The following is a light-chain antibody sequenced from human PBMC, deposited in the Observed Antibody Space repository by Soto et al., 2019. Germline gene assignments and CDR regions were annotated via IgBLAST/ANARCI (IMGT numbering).Light chain of an antibody. J-gene: IGLJ1*01. CDR3: SSYAGSNNYV. V-gene: IGLV2-8*01. CDR1: SSDVGDYNY. CDR2: EVT. Sequence: QSALTQPPSASGSPGQSVTISCTGTSSDVGDYNYVSWYQQHPGKAPKLMMYEVTKRPSGVPDRFSGSKSGNTASLTVSGLQAEDEADYYCSSYAGSNNYVFGTGTKLTVL.